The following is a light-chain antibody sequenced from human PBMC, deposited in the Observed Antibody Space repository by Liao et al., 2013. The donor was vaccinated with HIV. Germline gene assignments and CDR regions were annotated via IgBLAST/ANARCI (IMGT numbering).Light chain of an antibody. Sequence: SYVLTQPPSVSVAPGETARITCGGHQFGSYSVHWYQLKPGQAPVVVIYYDGDRPSGIPERFSGFNSGSTATLTITRVEAGDEADYYCQVWDSSSDHGVFGGGTKLTVL. J-gene: IGLJ3*02. CDR3: QVWDSSSDHGV. CDR1: QFGSYS. V-gene: IGLV3-21*01. CDR2: YDG.